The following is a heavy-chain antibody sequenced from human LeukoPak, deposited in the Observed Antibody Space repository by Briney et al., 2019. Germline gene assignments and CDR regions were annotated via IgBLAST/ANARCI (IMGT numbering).Heavy chain of an antibody. V-gene: IGHV3-30*18. D-gene: IGHD5-12*01. J-gene: IGHJ4*02. Sequence: PGRSLRLSCAASGFTFSNNAMHWVRQAPGKGLEWVAVISYDGSSKYYAESVKGRFTISRDNSKSTLYLEMNTLGAEDTAVYYCAKDRTEKWIPDFDCWGQGILVTV. CDR3: AKDRTEKWIPDFDC. CDR2: ISYDGSSK. CDR1: GFTFSNNA.